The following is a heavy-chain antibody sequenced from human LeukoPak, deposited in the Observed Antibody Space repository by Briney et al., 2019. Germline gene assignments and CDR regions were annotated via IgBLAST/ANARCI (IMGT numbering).Heavy chain of an antibody. CDR2: IDSGGSGGST. Sequence: QPGGSLRLSCAASGLSVSAYYMSWVRQAPGKGLEWVSVIDSGGSGGSTYYADSVKGRFTISRDNSKNTLFLQMHSERAEDTAVYYCASGLDSSTWSYYWGQGTLVTVSS. J-gene: IGHJ4*02. D-gene: IGHD6-13*01. CDR1: GLSVSAYY. CDR3: ASGLDSSTWSYY. V-gene: IGHV3-53*01.